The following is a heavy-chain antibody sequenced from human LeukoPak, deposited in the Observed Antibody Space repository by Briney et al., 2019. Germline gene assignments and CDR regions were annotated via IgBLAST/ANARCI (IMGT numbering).Heavy chain of an antibody. CDR1: GFTFDAYG. V-gene: IGHV3-20*04. CDR3: AREGYYYDSSGYYLGYYFDY. Sequence: PGGSLRLSCAASGFTFDAYGMSWVRQAPGKDLESVAGINWYGGSTGYADSVHGRFTISRDNAKNSLYLQMNSLRAEDTALYYCAREGYYYDSSGYYLGYYFDYWGQGTLVTVSS. D-gene: IGHD3-22*01. J-gene: IGHJ4*02. CDR2: INWYGGST.